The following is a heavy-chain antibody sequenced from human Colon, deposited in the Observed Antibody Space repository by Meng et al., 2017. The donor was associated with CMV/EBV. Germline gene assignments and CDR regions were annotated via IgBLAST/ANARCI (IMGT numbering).Heavy chain of an antibody. V-gene: IGHV3-15*01. D-gene: IGHD6-6*01. CDR2: IKSKRDGETT. Sequence: GGSLRLSCVASGFSFSDAWMSWVRQAPGKGLEWVGRIKSKRDGETTGYAAPVKGRFTISRDDSINKLHLQMNTLEIEDTAIYFCGFSTSTYYHYGMDVWGQGTSVTVSS. CDR1: GFSFSDAW. J-gene: IGHJ6*02. CDR3: GFSTSTYYHYGMDV.